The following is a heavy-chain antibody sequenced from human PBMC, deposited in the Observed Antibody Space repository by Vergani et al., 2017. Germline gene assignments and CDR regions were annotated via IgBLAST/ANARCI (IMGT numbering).Heavy chain of an antibody. D-gene: IGHD2-21*02. Sequence: EVQLVESGGGLVKPGGSLRLSCAASGFTFSIYIMNWVRQAPGKGLEWVSSISSSSSYIYYADSVKGRFTISRDNATNSLYLKRNSLRAEDTAVYYCARSQYGGGDCYRRLTYYCDYWGQGTLVTVSS. CDR2: ISSSSSYI. J-gene: IGHJ4*02. CDR3: ARSQYGGGDCYRRLTYYCDY. CDR1: GFTFSIYI. V-gene: IGHV3-21*01.